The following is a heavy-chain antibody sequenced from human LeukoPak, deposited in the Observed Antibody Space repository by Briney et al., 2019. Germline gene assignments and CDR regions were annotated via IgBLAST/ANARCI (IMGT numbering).Heavy chain of an antibody. V-gene: IGHV3-30*18. CDR1: GFTFSSFG. CDR2: ISYDGNNK. J-gene: IGHJ6*02. CDR3: VKDQRYCSGGSCYGMDV. D-gene: IGHD2-15*01. Sequence: GGSLRLSCAASGFTFSSFGMHWVRQAPGKGLEWVAVISYDGNNKDYADSVKGRVTISRDNSRNTLSLQMNSLRAEDTAVYYCVKDQRYCSGGSCYGMDVWGQGTTVTVSS.